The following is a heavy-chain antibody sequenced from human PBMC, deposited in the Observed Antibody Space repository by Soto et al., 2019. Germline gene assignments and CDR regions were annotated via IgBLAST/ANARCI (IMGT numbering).Heavy chain of an antibody. CDR2: ISYDGSNK. Sequence: PGGSLRLSCAAPGFTFSSYGMHWVRQAPGKGLEWVAVISYDGSNKYYADSVKGRFTVSRDNSKNTLYLQMNSLRAEDTAVYYCAKDLIDIAAAGTPYYYYGMDVWGQGTTVTVSS. J-gene: IGHJ6*02. CDR3: AKDLIDIAAAGTPYYYYGMDV. D-gene: IGHD6-13*01. CDR1: GFTFSSYG. V-gene: IGHV3-30*18.